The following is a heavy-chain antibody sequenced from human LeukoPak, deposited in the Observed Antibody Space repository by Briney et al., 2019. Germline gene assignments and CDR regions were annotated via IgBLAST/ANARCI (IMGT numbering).Heavy chain of an antibody. CDR1: GGSFSGYY. Sequence: PSETLSLTCAVYGGSFSGYYWSWIRQPPGKGLEWIGEINHSGSTNYNPSLKSRVTISVDTSKNQFSLKLSSVTAADTAVYYCARSSSSWSHFDYWGQGTLVTVSS. D-gene: IGHD6-13*01. V-gene: IGHV4-34*01. CDR2: INHSGST. J-gene: IGHJ4*02. CDR3: ARSSSSWSHFDY.